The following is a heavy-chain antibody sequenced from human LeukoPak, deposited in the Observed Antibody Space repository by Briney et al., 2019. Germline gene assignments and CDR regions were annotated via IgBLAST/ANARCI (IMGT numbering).Heavy chain of an antibody. J-gene: IGHJ6*02. CDR3: ARDLSDIVVVPAAIQGYYYYGMDV. V-gene: IGHV3-30-3*01. Sequence: PGGSLRLSCAASGFTFSSYAMHWVRQAPGKGLEWVAVISYDGSNKYYADSVKGRFTISRDNSKNTLYLQVNSLRAEDTAVYYCARDLSDIVVVPAAIQGYYYYGMDVWGQGTTVTVSS. D-gene: IGHD2-2*01. CDR2: ISYDGSNK. CDR1: GFTFSSYA.